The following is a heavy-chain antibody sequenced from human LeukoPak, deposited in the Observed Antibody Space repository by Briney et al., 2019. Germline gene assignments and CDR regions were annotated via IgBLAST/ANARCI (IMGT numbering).Heavy chain of an antibody. CDR2: INDSGNT. Sequence: PSETLSLTCSVSGGSISGSHWWSWVRQPPGMGLEWIGDINDSGNTNYKSSLESRVTISVDKSKNQFSLRLSSVSAADTAVYYCARLENYYFYMDVWGKGTTVTVSS. V-gene: IGHV4-4*02. CDR1: GGSISGSHW. D-gene: IGHD1-1*01. CDR3: ARLENYYFYMDV. J-gene: IGHJ6*03.